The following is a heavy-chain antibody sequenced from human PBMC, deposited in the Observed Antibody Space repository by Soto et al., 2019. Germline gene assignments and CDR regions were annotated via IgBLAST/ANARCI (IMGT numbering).Heavy chain of an antibody. Sequence: PGGSLRLSCAASGFTFSDYYMSWIRQAPGKGLEWISYISSSGSTIYYADFVKGRFTISRDNAKNSLYLQMNSLRAEDTAVYYCARQPPYDFWSGYYPASIDYWGQGTLVTVSS. CDR1: GFTFSDYY. CDR2: ISSSGSTI. J-gene: IGHJ4*02. V-gene: IGHV3-11*01. D-gene: IGHD3-3*01. CDR3: ARQPPYDFWSGYYPASIDY.